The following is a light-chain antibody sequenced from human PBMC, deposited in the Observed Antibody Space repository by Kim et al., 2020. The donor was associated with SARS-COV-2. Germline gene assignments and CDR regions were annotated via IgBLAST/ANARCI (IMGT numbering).Light chain of an antibody. CDR2: QDN. J-gene: IGLJ3*02. V-gene: IGLV3-1*01. CDR1: KLGDKY. Sequence: SYELTQPPSVSVSPGQTASISCSGDKLGDKYACWYQQRPGQSPVLVIYQDNKRPSGIPERFSGSNSGNTATLTISGTQAMDEADYYCQAWDTIVLFGGGT. CDR3: QAWDTIVL.